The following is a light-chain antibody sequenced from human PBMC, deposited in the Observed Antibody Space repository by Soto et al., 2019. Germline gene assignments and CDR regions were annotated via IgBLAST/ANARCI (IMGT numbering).Light chain of an antibody. Sequence: QSALTQPASVSGSPGQSITISCTGTNSDVGNYNLVSWYQQHPGKAPKLMIYDDTKRPSGVSHRFSDSRSGNTASLTISGLQAEDEAAYYCCSYATMTTVVVFGGGTKLTVL. CDR3: CSYATMTTVVV. CDR1: NSDVGNYNL. V-gene: IGLV2-23*02. J-gene: IGLJ2*01. CDR2: DDT.